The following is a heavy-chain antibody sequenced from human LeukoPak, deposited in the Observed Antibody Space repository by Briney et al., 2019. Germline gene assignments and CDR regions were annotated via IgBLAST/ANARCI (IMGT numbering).Heavy chain of an antibody. Sequence: GGSLRLSCAASGFTFRSYDMHWVRQATGKSLEWVSGIGTAGEIYYPGSVKGRFTISRENAKNSLYLQMNSLRAGDTAVYYCARAAYSSTWYSRYFDLWGRGTLVTVSS. J-gene: IGHJ2*01. CDR3: ARAAYSSTWYSRYFDL. V-gene: IGHV3-13*01. CDR2: IGTAGEI. D-gene: IGHD6-13*01. CDR1: GFTFRSYD.